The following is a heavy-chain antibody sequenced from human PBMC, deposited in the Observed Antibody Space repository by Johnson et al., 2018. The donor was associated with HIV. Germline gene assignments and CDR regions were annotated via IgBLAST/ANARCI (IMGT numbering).Heavy chain of an antibody. V-gene: IGHV3-30*02. Sequence: QVQLVESGGGVVRPGGSLRLSCAASGFTFSSYAMHWVRQAPGKGLEWVALILYDGSKKYYADSVKGRFTISRDNSKNTLYLQMNSLRAEDTAVYYCAKVNRMEQWLAGGGAFDIWGQGTMVTVSS. CDR3: AKVNRMEQWLAGGGAFDI. CDR2: ILYDGSKK. J-gene: IGHJ3*02. CDR1: GFTFSSYA. D-gene: IGHD6-19*01.